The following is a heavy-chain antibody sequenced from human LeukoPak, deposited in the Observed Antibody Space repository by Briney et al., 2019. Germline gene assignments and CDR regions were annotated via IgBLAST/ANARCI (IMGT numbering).Heavy chain of an antibody. D-gene: IGHD3-10*01. CDR3: ARSFYGSGSYPPYFDY. CDR1: GFTFSSYS. J-gene: IGHJ4*02. Sequence: GRSLRLSCAASGFTFSSYSMNWVRQAPGKGLEWVSSISSSSSYIYYADSVKGRFTIPRDNAKNSLYLQMNSLRAEDTAVYYCARSFYGSGSYPPYFDYWGQGTLVTVSS. CDR2: ISSSSSYI. V-gene: IGHV3-21*01.